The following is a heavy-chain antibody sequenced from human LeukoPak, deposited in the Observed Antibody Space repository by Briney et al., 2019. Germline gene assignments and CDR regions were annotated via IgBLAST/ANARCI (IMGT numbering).Heavy chain of an antibody. J-gene: IGHJ6*02. D-gene: IGHD2-15*01. CDR3: TTLGVAATHRLYYYGMDV. CDR2: IKSKTDGGTT. CDR1: GYSFTTYW. Sequence: GESLKISCKGSGYSFTTYWIGWVRQAPGKGLEWVGRIKSKTDGGTTDYAAPVKGRFTISRDDSKNTLYLQMNSLKTEDTAVYYCTTLGVAATHRLYYYGMDVWGQGTTVTVSS. V-gene: IGHV3-15*01.